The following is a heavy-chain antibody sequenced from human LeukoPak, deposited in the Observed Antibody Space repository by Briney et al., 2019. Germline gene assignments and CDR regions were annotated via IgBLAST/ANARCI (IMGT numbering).Heavy chain of an antibody. J-gene: IGHJ3*02. CDR1: GGTFSSYA. CDR3: ARDGYCSGGSCHDAFDI. Sequence: ASVKVSCKASGGTFSSYAISWVRQAPGQGLEWMGGIIPIFGTANYAQKFQGRVTITADESTSTAYMELSSLRSEDTAMYYCARDGYCSGGSCHDAFDIWGQGTMVTVSS. CDR2: IIPIFGTA. V-gene: IGHV1-69*13. D-gene: IGHD2-15*01.